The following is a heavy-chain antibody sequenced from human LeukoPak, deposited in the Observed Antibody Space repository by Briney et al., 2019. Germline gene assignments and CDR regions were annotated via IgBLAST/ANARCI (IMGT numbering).Heavy chain of an antibody. J-gene: IGHJ4*02. CDR3: TTDSLRMGVTGLDY. V-gene: IGHV3-15*07. CDR2: IKSKTDGGTI. Sequence: GGSLRLSCAASGFTFSNAWMNWVRQAPGKGLEWVGRIKSKTDGGTIDYAAPVKGRFTISRDDSKKTLYLQMNSLKTEDTAVYYCTTDSLRMGVTGLDYWGQGTLVTVSS. D-gene: IGHD3-3*01. CDR1: GFTFSNAW.